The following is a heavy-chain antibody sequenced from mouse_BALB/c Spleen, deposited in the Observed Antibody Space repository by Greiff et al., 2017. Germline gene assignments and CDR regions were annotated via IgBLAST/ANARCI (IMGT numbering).Heavy chain of an antibody. V-gene: IGHV1-14*01. CDR1: GYTFTSYV. Sequence: VQLKQSGPELVKPGASVKMSCKASGYTFTSYVMHWVKQKPGQGLEWIGYINPYNDGTKYNEKFKGKATLTSDKSSSTAYMELSSLTSEDSAVYYCAVYGYDGGYFDVWGAGTTVTVSS. D-gene: IGHD2-2*01. CDR2: INPYNDGT. CDR3: AVYGYDGGYFDV. J-gene: IGHJ1*01.